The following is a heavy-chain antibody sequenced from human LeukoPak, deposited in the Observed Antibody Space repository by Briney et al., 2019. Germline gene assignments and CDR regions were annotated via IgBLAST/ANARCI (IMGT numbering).Heavy chain of an antibody. CDR2: IIPIFGTA. CDR1: GGTFSSYA. D-gene: IGHD2-2*01. J-gene: IGHJ6*03. Sequence: GSSVKVSCKASGGTFSSYAISWVRQAPGQGLEWMGVIIPIFGTANYAQKFQGRVTITADESTSTAYMELSSLRSEDTAVYYCASRKLDIVVVPAAMDPDYYYCMDVWGKGTTVTVSS. V-gene: IGHV1-69*01. CDR3: ASRKLDIVVVPAAMDPDYYYCMDV.